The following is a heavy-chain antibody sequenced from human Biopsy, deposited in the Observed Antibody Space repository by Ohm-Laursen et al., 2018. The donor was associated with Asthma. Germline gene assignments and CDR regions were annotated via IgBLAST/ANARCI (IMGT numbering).Heavy chain of an antibody. CDR1: AFTFSTYW. D-gene: IGHD2-2*01. Sequence: SLRLSCAAAAFTFSTYWMTWVRQAPGKGLQWVATINQYGSEESYVDSVKGRFTISRDNAKNSLFLQVHGLRAEDTAVYFCAREGHEYCSSTSCASFDYWGQGTLVTVSS. CDR3: AREGHEYCSSTSCASFDY. V-gene: IGHV3-7*01. J-gene: IGHJ4*02. CDR2: INQYGSEE.